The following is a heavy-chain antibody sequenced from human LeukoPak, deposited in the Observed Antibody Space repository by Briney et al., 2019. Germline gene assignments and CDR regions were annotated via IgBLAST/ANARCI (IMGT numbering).Heavy chain of an antibody. Sequence: SETLSLTCAVYGGSFSGYYWSWIRQPPGKGLEWIGEINHSGSTNYNPSLKSRVTISVDTSKIQFSLKLSSVTAADTAVYYCARSSEGRYYYDSSGFSYYYYMDVWGKGTTVTISS. CDR3: ARSSEGRYYYDSSGFSYYYYMDV. J-gene: IGHJ6*03. V-gene: IGHV4-34*01. D-gene: IGHD3-22*01. CDR2: INHSGST. CDR1: GGSFSGYY.